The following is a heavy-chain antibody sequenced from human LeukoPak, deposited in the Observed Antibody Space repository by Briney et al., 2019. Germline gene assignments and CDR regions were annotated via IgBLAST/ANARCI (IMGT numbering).Heavy chain of an antibody. CDR1: GFTFSSYW. V-gene: IGHV3-7*01. Sequence: QPGGSLRLSCAASGFTFSSYWMSWVRQAPGKGLEWVANIEQDGSEKYYVDSVKGRFTISRDNAKNSLYLQMNSLRAEDTAVYYCARRKFSGSYSSYYYDYYMDVWGKGTTVTVSS. J-gene: IGHJ6*03. D-gene: IGHD1-26*01. CDR3: ARRKFSGSYSSYYYDYYMDV. CDR2: IEQDGSEK.